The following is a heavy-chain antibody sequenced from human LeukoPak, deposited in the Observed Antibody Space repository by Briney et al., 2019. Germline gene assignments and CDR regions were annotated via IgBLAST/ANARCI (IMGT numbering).Heavy chain of an antibody. CDR3: ARGKDYYDSSGYQFDY. Sequence: SETLSLTCTVSGGSISSSSYYWGWIRQPPGKGLEWIGSIYYSGSTNYNPSLKSRVTISADTSKNQFSLKLSSVTAADTAVYYCARGKDYYDSSGYQFDYWGQGTLVTVSS. V-gene: IGHV4-39*07. J-gene: IGHJ4*02. CDR2: IYYSGST. CDR1: GGSISSSSYY. D-gene: IGHD3-22*01.